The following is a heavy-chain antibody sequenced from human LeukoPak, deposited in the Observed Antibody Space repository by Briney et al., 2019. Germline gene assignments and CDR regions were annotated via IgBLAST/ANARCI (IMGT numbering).Heavy chain of an antibody. Sequence: PSETLSLTCAVYGGSFSGYSWSWIRQPPGKGLEWIGEINHSGSTNYKPSLKGRVSISGDTSTNQFSLTLNSVTAADTAVYYCARGSGYFLTSCSHWFDPWGQGTLVTASS. V-gene: IGHV4-34*01. CDR1: GGSFSGYS. CDR3: ARGSGYFLTSCSHWFDP. D-gene: IGHD2-2*01. CDR2: INHSGST. J-gene: IGHJ5*02.